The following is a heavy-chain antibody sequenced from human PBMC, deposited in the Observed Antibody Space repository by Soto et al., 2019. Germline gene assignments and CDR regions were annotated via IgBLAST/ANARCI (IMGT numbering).Heavy chain of an antibody. CDR3: AKDVGFPFNGFAP. D-gene: IGHD1-26*01. J-gene: IGHJ5*02. CDR2: ISYDGSHK. CDR1: GFTFNTYG. V-gene: IGHV3-30*18. Sequence: QVQLVESGGGVVQPGRSLRLSCAASGFTFNTYGMHWVRQAPGKGLEWVTVISYDGSHKYYADSVKGRFTISRDNSKNTLYMQMNSLGADDTAVYYCAKDVGFPFNGFAPWGQGTLVTVSS.